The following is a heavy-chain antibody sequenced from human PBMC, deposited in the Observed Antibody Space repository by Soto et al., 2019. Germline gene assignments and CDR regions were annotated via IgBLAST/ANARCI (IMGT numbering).Heavy chain of an antibody. J-gene: IGHJ6*02. CDR1: GYTFTSYD. V-gene: IGHV1-8*01. CDR3: ASHYPYYYYYGMDV. Sequence: QVQLVQSGAEVKKPGASVKVSCKASGYTFTSYDINWVRQATGQGLEWMGWMNPNSGNTGYAQKFQGRVTMTRNTSISKAYMELSSLRSEDTAVYYCASHYPYYYYYGMDVWGQGTTVTVSS. CDR2: MNPNSGNT. D-gene: IGHD3-10*01.